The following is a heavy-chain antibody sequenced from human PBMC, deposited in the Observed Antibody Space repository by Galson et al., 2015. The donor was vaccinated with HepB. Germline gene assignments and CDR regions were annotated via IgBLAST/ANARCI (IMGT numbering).Heavy chain of an antibody. V-gene: IGHV1-69*06. CDR3: ARDLHIVGATSYYYGMDV. CDR1: GGTFSNFG. CDR2: IIPMFGTA. J-gene: IGHJ6*02. D-gene: IGHD1-26*01. Sequence: SVKVSCKASGGTFSNFGINWVRQAPGQGLEWMGGIIPMFGTANYAQKFQGRVAITADKSTSTAYMYLSSLRSEDTAVYYCARDLHIVGATSYYYGMDVWGQGTTVTVSS.